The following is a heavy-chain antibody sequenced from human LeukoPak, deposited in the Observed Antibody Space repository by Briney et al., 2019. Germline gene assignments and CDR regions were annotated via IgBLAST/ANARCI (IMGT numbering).Heavy chain of an antibody. J-gene: IGHJ6*04. V-gene: IGHV3-21*01. CDR2: ISSSSSYI. CDR1: GFTFSHYS. Sequence: GGSLRLSCAASGFTFSHYSMNWVRQAPGKGLEWVSSISSSSSYIYYADSVKGRFTVSRNNAKNSLYLQMDSLRAEDTAVYYCAELGITMIGGVWGKGTTVTISS. CDR3: AELGITMIGGV. D-gene: IGHD3-10*02.